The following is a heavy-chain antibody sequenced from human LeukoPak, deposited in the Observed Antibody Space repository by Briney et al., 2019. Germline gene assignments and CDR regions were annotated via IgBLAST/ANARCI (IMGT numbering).Heavy chain of an antibody. CDR2: ITASGGFT. CDR1: GFSFSSYA. J-gene: IGHJ3*02. V-gene: IGHV3-23*01. Sequence: GGSLRLSCAASGFSFSSYAMSWGRQAPGKGLEWVSAITASGGFTYYADSVKGRFTISRDNTRNSLYLQMNSLRAEDTAIYYCARDTSHDIGGIRNAFDIWGQGTMVTVSS. CDR3: ARDTSHDIGGIRNAFDI. D-gene: IGHD3-16*01.